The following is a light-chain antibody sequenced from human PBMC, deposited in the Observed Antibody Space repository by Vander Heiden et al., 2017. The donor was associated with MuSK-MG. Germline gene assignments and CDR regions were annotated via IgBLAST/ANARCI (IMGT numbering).Light chain of an antibody. Sequence: SYVLTQPPSVSVAPGRTASISCGGDDIGGKNVQWYQQKTGQAPVLVIFYDDDRPPGIPARFSGSKSGHTATLTISGVGAGDEADYYCQVWDSGRDRWVFGGGTKLTVL. CDR3: QVWDSGRDRWV. CDR2: YDD. V-gene: IGLV3-21*04. J-gene: IGLJ3*02. CDR1: DIGGKN.